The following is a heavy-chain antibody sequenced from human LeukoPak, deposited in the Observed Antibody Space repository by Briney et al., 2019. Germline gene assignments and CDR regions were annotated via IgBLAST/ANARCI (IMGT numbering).Heavy chain of an antibody. CDR1: GGSFSGYY. CDR2: INHSGSSGIT. V-gene: IGHV4-34*01. D-gene: IGHD7-27*01. J-gene: IGHJ4*02. Sequence: SGTLSLTCAVYGGSFSGYYWTWIRPAPGKGLGGIGEINHSGSSGITNYNPSLKSLVTISVDTSRKQFFLKLSSVTVADTAVYYCARGRSNRDSWGQGTLVTVSS. CDR3: ARGRSNRDS.